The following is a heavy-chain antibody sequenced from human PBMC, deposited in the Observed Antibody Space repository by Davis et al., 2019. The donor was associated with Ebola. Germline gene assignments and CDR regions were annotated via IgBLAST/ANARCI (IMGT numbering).Heavy chain of an antibody. CDR2: ISGSGGST. CDR3: AKGRVRGEYFDY. J-gene: IGHJ4*02. Sequence: PGGSLRLSCAASGFTFSSYAMSWVRQAPGKGLEWVSGISGSGGSTYYADSVKGRFTISRDNSKNTLYLQMNSLRAEDTAVYYCAKGRVRGEYFDYWGQGTLVTVSS. D-gene: IGHD3-10*01. CDR1: GFTFSSYA. V-gene: IGHV3-23*01.